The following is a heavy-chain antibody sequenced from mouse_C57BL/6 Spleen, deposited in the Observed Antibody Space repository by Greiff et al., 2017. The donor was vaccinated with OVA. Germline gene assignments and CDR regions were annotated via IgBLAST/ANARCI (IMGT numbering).Heavy chain of an antibody. CDR2: IWSGGST. V-gene: IGHV2-2*01. Sequence: QVQLKQSGPGLVQPSQSLSITCTVSGFSLTSYGVHWVRQSPGKGLEWLGVIWSGGSTDYNAAFISRLSISKDNSKSQVFFKMNSLQADDTAIYYCARNPIYYDYDEDRYYAMDYWGQGTSVTVSS. D-gene: IGHD2-4*01. CDR1: GFSLTSYG. J-gene: IGHJ4*01. CDR3: ARNPIYYDYDEDRYYAMDY.